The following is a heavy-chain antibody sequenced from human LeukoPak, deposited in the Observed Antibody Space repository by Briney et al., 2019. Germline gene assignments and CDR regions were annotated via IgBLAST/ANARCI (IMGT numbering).Heavy chain of an antibody. D-gene: IGHD4-11*01. Sequence: PGGSLRLSCAASGSTFSSYSMNWVRQAPGKGLEWVSSISVGSTYIYYADSLKGRFTISRDNAKNSLYLQMNSLRAEDTAVYYCARGRLDAFDIWGQGTMVTVSS. V-gene: IGHV3-21*01. J-gene: IGHJ3*02. CDR2: ISVGSTYI. CDR3: ARGRLDAFDI. CDR1: GSTFSSYS.